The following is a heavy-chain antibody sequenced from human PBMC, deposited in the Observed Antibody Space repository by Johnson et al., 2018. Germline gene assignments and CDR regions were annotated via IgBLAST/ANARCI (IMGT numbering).Heavy chain of an antibody. V-gene: IGHV3-30*18. CDR1: GFTFSSYG. Sequence: QVQLVESGGGVVQPGRSLRLSCAASGFTFSSYGMHWVRQAPGKGLEWVAVISYDGSNKYYADSVKGRFTISRDNSKNTLYLQMNSLVAEDTAVYYCAKDVRGMDVWGQGATVTVSS. CDR2: ISYDGSNK. CDR3: AKDVRGMDV. J-gene: IGHJ6*02.